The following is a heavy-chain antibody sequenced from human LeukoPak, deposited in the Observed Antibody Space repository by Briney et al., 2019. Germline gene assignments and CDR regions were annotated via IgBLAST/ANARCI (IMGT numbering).Heavy chain of an antibody. CDR3: ARKGNTIFGVVYNWFDP. Sequence: SETLSLTCAVYGGSFSGHYWSWIRQPPGKGLEWIGGINHSGSTNYNPSLKSRVTISVDTSKNQFSLKLSSVTAADTAVYYCARKGNTIFGVVYNWFDPWGQGTLVTVSS. J-gene: IGHJ5*02. CDR2: INHSGST. V-gene: IGHV4-34*01. CDR1: GGSFSGHY. D-gene: IGHD3-3*01.